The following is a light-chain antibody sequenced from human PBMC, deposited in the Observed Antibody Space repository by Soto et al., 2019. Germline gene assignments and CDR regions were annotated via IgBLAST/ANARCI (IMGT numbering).Light chain of an antibody. Sequence: DIQMTQSPSSVSASVGDRVTITCRASQGISSCLAWFQQKPGEAPRLLIYAASSLHSGVTSRFSGSGSGTDFTLTISSLQPEDFATYYCQQGNSFPLTFGGGTKVEIK. CDR1: QGISSC. J-gene: IGKJ4*01. CDR3: QQGNSFPLT. CDR2: AAS. V-gene: IGKV1-12*01.